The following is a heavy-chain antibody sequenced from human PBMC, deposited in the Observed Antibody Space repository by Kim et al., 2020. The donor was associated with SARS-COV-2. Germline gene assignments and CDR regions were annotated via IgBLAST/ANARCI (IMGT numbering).Heavy chain of an antibody. CDR3: AKAGPVYDILTFFDY. V-gene: IGHV3-23*01. D-gene: IGHD3-9*01. J-gene: IGHJ4*02. Sequence: DSVKGRFTISRDNSKNTLYLQMNSLRAEDTAVYYCAKAGPVYDILTFFDYWGQGTLVTVSS.